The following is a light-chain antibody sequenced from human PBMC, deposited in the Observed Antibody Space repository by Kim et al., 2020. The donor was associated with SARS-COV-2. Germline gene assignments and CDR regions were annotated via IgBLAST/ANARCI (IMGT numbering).Light chain of an antibody. Sequence: DIQMTQSPSSLSASVGDRVTITCRASQSISSYLNWYQQKPGKAPKLLIYAASSLQSGVPSRFSGSGSGTDFTLTISSLHLEDFATYYCHQIYSTPLFGPGTKVDIK. J-gene: IGKJ3*01. CDR3: HQIYSTPL. CDR2: AAS. V-gene: IGKV1-39*01. CDR1: QSISSY.